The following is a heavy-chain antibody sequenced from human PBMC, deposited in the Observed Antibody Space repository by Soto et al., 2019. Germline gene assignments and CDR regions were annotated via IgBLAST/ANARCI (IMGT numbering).Heavy chain of an antibody. Sequence: SETLSLTCDVSGGSIDNSHSFWGWIRQPPGRGLEWIGSAYYSESTYYNPSLKSQVTISVDTSKNQFSLRVSSVTAADTVVYYGARHRNWKVDYWGQGTLVTVSS. CDR1: GGSIDNSHSF. D-gene: IGHD1-1*01. CDR2: AYYSEST. V-gene: IGHV4-39*01. J-gene: IGHJ4*02. CDR3: ARHRNWKVDY.